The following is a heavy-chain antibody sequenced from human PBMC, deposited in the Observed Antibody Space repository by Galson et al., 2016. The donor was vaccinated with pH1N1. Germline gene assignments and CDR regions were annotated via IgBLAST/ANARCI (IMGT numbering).Heavy chain of an antibody. D-gene: IGHD3-22*01. Sequence: SVKVSCKASGGTFGSYGISWVRQAPGQGLEWMGGINPMGGINTIFKTSNYAQKFQGRVTITADESMSTAYMELRSLRSEDTAIYYCAKDRYFDTSGYYFESYYWGQGTLVTVSS. J-gene: IGHJ4*02. CDR2: INPMGGINTIFKTS. CDR1: GGTFGSYG. CDR3: AKDRYFDTSGYYFESYY. V-gene: IGHV1-69*13.